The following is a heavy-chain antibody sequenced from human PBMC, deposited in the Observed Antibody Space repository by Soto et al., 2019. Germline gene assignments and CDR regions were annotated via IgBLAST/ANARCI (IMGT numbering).Heavy chain of an antibody. J-gene: IGHJ5*02. V-gene: IGHV3-53*01. CDR3: ASTPGDRTRAHWFDP. CDR1: GFIVSSKY. CDR2: IYSDGSA. D-gene: IGHD2-21*02. Sequence: EVQLVESGGGLIQPGGSLRLSCAASGFIVSSKYMTWVRQAPGKGLEWVSVIYSDGSAYYAGSVKGRFTISRDNSKNTLHLQMNSLRAEDTAVYYCASTPGDRTRAHWFDPWGQGTLVTVSS.